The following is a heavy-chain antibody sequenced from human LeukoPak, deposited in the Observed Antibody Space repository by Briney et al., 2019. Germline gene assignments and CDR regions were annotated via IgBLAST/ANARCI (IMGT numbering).Heavy chain of an antibody. Sequence: GSSLSLSCAASGFTFSTYAMHWVRQAPGKGLEWVAAISRDGSNKYYADSVKGRFIISRDNSKNTLYLQMNSLRVEETAVYYCGRGGGERWLGKTFDCWGQGTLVTVCS. CDR2: ISRDGSNK. CDR1: GFTFSTYA. V-gene: IGHV3-30*04. D-gene: IGHD6-19*01. CDR3: GRGGGERWLGKTFDC. J-gene: IGHJ4*02.